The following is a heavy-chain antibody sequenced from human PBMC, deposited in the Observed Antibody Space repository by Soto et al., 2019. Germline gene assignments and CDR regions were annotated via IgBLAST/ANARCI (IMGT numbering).Heavy chain of an antibody. CDR2: INAGNGNT. CDR1: GYTFTSYA. CDR3: ARDRGPRERVLRRPGHPFDY. J-gene: IGHJ4*02. V-gene: IGHV1-3*01. D-gene: IGHD3-10*01. Sequence: ASVKVSCKASGYTFTSYAMHWVRQAPGQRLEWMGWINAGNGNTKYSQKFQGRVTITRDTSASTAYMELSSLRSEDTAVYYCARDRGPRERVLRRPGHPFDYWGQGTLVTVSS.